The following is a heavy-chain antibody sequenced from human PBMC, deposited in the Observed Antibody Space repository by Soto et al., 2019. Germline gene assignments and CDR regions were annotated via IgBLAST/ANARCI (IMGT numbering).Heavy chain of an antibody. CDR1: GGSISSYY. CDR3: ARRGQQLTQYYFDY. V-gene: IGHV4-59*08. J-gene: IGHJ4*02. CDR2: IYYSGST. Sequence: PSETLSLTCTVSGGSISSYYWSWIRQPPGKGLEWIGYIYYSGSTNYNPSLKSRVTISVDTSKNQFSLKLSSVTAADTAVYYCARRGQQLTQYYFDYWGQGTLVTVSS. D-gene: IGHD6-13*01.